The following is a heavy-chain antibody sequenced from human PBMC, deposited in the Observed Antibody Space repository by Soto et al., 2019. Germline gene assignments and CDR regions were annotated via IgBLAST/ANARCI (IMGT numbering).Heavy chain of an antibody. CDR1: GGTFSSST. Sequence: QVQLVQSGAEVKKPGSSVKVSCKASGGTFSSSTISWVRQAPGQGLEWMGRIIPILGIANYAQKFQCRVTITADKSTSTAYMELSSLRSEDTAVYYCARDHGDSQAPSYYYYYSMDVWGKGTTVTVSS. CDR2: IIPILGIA. V-gene: IGHV1-69*08. CDR3: ARDHGDSQAPSYYYYYSMDV. D-gene: IGHD4-17*01. J-gene: IGHJ6*03.